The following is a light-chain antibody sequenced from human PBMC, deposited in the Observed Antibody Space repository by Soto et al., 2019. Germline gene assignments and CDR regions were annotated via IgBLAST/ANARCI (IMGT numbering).Light chain of an antibody. J-gene: IGKJ1*01. CDR1: HDISSA. CDR2: DAS. V-gene: IGKV1-13*02. CDR3: HQSYSAPQT. Sequence: AIQLTQSPSSLSAFVGDRVTITCRASHDISSALAWYQQKPGRAPKLLIYDASKLQSGVPSRFSGNGSGTDFTLTITSLQPEDFATYYCHQSYSAPQTFGQGTKVDIK.